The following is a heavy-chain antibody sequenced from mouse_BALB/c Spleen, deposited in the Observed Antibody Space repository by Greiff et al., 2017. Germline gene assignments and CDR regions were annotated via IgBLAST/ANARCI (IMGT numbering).Heavy chain of an antibody. CDR1: GYTFTSYW. J-gene: IGHJ3*01. D-gene: IGHD1-2*01. CDR3: ARFTTAPY. CDR2: INPSTGYT. V-gene: IGHV1-7*01. Sequence: QVQLQQSGAELAKPGASVKMSCKASGYTFTSYWMHWVKQRPGQGLEWIGYINPSTGYTEYNQKFKDKATLTADKSSSTAYMQLSSLTSEDSAVYYCARFTTAPYWGQGTLVTVSA.